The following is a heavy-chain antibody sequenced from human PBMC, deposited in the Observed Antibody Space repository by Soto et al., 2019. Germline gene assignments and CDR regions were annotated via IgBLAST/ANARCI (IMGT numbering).Heavy chain of an antibody. J-gene: IGHJ6*02. CDR3: ARDGLDYYGMDV. V-gene: IGHV3-74*01. CDR2: ISRDGSGA. Sequence: GGSLRLSCAASGFTFSNYWMQWVRHAPGKGLVWVSHISRDGSGANYADSVKGRFTISRDNAKNTLYLQMNSLRAEDTAMYYCARDGLDYYGMDVWGQGTTVTVSS. CDR1: GFTFSNYW.